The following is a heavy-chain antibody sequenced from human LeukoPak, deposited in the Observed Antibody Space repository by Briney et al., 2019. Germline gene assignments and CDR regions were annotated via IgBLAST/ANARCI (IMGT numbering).Heavy chain of an antibody. J-gene: IGHJ5*02. D-gene: IGHD1-26*01. CDR2: ISAYNGNT. V-gene: IGHV1-18*01. CDR1: GYTFTSYG. CDR3: ARPLGSYYFGDNWFDP. Sequence: GASVKVSCKASGYTFTSYGISWVRQAPGQGLEWMGWISAYNGNTNYAQKLQGRVTMTTDTSTSTAYMELRSLRSDDTAVYYCARPLGSYYFGDNWFDPWGQGTLVTVSS.